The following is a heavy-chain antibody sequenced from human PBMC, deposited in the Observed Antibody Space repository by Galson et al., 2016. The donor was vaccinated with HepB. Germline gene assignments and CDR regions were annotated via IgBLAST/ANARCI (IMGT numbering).Heavy chain of an antibody. D-gene: IGHD3-9*01. CDR2: ISGTGTYI. Sequence: SLRLSCAASGYTFITYSMNWVRQAPGKGLEWVSSISGTGTYIYYAESFKGRFTISRDNSKNLLYLQKNSLRAEDTDVYYCARGSNYDILTGYLSWGQGTLVTVSS. J-gene: IGHJ4*02. CDR1: GYTFITYS. V-gene: IGHV3-21*06. CDR3: ARGSNYDILTGYLS.